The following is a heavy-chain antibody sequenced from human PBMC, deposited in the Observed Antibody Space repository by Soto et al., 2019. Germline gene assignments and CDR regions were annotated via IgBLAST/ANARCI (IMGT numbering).Heavy chain of an antibody. CDR2: IIPIFGTA. V-gene: IGHV1-69*13. J-gene: IGHJ4*02. D-gene: IGHD3-22*01. CDR1: GGTFSSYA. Sequence: GASVKVSCKASGGTFSSYAISWVRQAPGQGLEWMGGIIPIFGTANYAQKFQGRVTITADESTSTAYMELSSLRSEDTAVYYCAGTNYYDSSGYYLIYPHWGQGTLVTVSS. CDR3: AGTNYYDSSGYYLIYPH.